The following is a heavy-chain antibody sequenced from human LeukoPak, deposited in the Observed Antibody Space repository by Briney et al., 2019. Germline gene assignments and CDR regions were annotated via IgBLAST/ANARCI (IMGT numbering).Heavy chain of an antibody. CDR3: ARSGYYDILVGY. Sequence: ASVKVSCKASGYTFTSYYMHWVRQAPGQGLEWMEIINPSGGSTSYAQKLQGRVTMTRDTSTSTVYMELSSLRSEDTAVYYCARSGYYDILVGYWGQGTLVTVSP. V-gene: IGHV1-46*01. D-gene: IGHD3-9*01. CDR1: GYTFTSYY. J-gene: IGHJ4*02. CDR2: INPSGGST.